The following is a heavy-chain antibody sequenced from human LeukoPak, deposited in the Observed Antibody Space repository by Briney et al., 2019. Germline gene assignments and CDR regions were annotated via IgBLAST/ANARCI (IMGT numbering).Heavy chain of an antibody. J-gene: IGHJ6*04. Sequence: GGSLRLSCAASGFTFSSYWMSWVRQAPGKGLEWVANIKQDGSEKYYVDSVKGRFTISRDNAKNSLYLQMNSLRAEDTAVYYCARDQGFLDWKEDVWGKGTTVTVSS. D-gene: IGHD3/OR15-3a*01. CDR2: IKQDGSEK. CDR1: GFTFSSYW. CDR3: ARDQGFLDWKEDV. V-gene: IGHV3-7*01.